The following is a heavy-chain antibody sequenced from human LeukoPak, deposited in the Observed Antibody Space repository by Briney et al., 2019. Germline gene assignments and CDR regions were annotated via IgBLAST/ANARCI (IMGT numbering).Heavy chain of an antibody. CDR3: ARGGSRHPSPEDY. D-gene: IGHD1-1*01. J-gene: IGHJ4*02. V-gene: IGHV3-7*03. CDR2: IKQDGSEK. CDR1: GLTFSSFW. Sequence: GGSLRLSCAASGLTFSSFWMSWVRQAPGKGLAWVANIKQDGSEKYFVDSAKGRFTISRDNAKNSLYLQMSSLRAEDAAVCYCARGGSRHPSPEDYWGRGTLVTVSS.